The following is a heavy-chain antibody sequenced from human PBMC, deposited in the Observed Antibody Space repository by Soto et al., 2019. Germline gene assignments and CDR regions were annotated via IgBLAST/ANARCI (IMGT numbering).Heavy chain of an antibody. D-gene: IGHD2-2*01. J-gene: IGHJ6*02. CDR2: INPSGGST. V-gene: IGHV1-46*01. Sequence: ASVKVSCKASGYTFTSYYMHWVRQAPGQGLEWMGIINPSGGSTSYAQKFQGRVTMTRDTSTSTVCMELSSLRSEDTAVYYCARGEVGVVVPAAQYGMDVWGQGTTVTVSS. CDR3: ARGEVGVVVPAAQYGMDV. CDR1: GYTFTSYY.